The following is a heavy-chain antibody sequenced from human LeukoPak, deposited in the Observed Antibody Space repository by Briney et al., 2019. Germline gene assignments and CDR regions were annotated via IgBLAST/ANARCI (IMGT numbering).Heavy chain of an antibody. V-gene: IGHV4-38-2*01. CDR1: GYSISSGYY. D-gene: IGHD3-22*01. CDR2: IYHSGST. CDR3: ATGYYYDSLPYFDY. J-gene: IGHJ4*02. Sequence: SETLSLTCAVSGYSISSGYYWGWIPQPPGKGLEWIGSIYHSGSTYYNPSLKNPVTISVDTSKNQFSLKLSSVTAADTAVYYCATGYYYDSLPYFDYWGQGTLVTVSS.